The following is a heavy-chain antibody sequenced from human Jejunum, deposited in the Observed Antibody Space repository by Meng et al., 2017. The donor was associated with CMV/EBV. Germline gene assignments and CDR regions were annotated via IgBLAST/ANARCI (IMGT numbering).Heavy chain of an antibody. D-gene: IGHD2-21*01. V-gene: IGHV3-30*02. Sequence: VDLGESGGGVVQPGGSLRLSCVASGFNFNINNMHWVRQAPGKGLEWVAFIRYDGSDKWYAESLKGRLTISRDNSKNSLYLQMNSLGPDDSSIYYCAKDGEYYGMDVWGQGTMVTVSS. J-gene: IGHJ6*02. CDR1: GFNFNINN. CDR3: AKDGEYYGMDV. CDR2: IRYDGSDK.